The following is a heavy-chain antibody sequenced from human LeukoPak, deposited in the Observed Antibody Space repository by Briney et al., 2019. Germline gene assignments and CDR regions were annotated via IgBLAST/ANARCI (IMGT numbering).Heavy chain of an antibody. CDR1: GFTFDDYA. Sequence: GGSLRLSCAGAGFTFDDYAMHWVRQAPGKGLEWVSGISWNSGSIGYADSVKGRFTISRDNAKNSLYLQMNSLRAEDTALYYRAKSHGYNYYGMDVWGQGTTVTVSS. J-gene: IGHJ6*02. CDR2: ISWNSGSI. V-gene: IGHV3-9*01. CDR3: AKSHGYNYYGMDV.